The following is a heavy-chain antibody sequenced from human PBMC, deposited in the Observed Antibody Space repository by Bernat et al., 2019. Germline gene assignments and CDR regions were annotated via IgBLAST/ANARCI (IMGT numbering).Heavy chain of an antibody. CDR1: GFTFSSYW. CDR2: INSDGSST. V-gene: IGHV3-74*01. J-gene: IGHJ4*02. CDR3: ARGGSYYDSSGYYSTPDY. Sequence: EVQLVESGGGLVQPGGSLRLSCAASGFTFSSYWMHWVRQAPGKGLVWVSRINSDGSSTSYADFVKGRFTISRDNAKNTLYLQMNSLRAEDTAVYYCARGGSYYDSSGYYSTPDYWGQGTLVTVSS. D-gene: IGHD3-22*01.